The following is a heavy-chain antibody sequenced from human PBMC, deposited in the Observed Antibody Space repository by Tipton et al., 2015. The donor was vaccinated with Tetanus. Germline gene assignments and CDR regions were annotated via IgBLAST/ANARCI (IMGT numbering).Heavy chain of an antibody. CDR3: ARGARSLNYYYYGMDV. CDR2: IYYSGST. D-gene: IGHD1-14*01. V-gene: IGHV4-59*01. CDR1: GGSISSYY. J-gene: IGHJ6*02. Sequence: TLSLTCTVSGGSISSYYWSWIRQPPGKGLEWIGYIYYSGSTNYNPSLKSRVTISVDTSKNQFSLKLSSVTAADTAVYYCARGARSLNYYYYGMDVWGQGTTVTVSS.